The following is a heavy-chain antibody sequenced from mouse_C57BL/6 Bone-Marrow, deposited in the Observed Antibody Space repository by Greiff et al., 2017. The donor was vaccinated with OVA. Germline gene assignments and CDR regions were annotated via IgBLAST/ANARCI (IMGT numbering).Heavy chain of an antibody. CDR1: GYTFTSYW. Sequence: QVQLQQPGAELVKPGASVKLSCKASGYTFTSYWMHWVKQRPGQGLEWIGMIHPNSGSTNYNEKFKSKATLTVDKSSSTAYMQLSSLTSEDSAVYYFARSCYGYDGAMDYWGQGTSVTVSS. CDR2: IHPNSGST. D-gene: IGHD2-9*01. V-gene: IGHV1-64*01. CDR3: ARSCYGYDGAMDY. J-gene: IGHJ4*01.